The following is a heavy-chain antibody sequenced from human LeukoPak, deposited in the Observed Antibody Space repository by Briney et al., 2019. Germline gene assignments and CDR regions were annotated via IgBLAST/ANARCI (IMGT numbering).Heavy chain of an antibody. D-gene: IGHD5-24*01. Sequence: GASVKVSCKASGGTFSCYAISGVRQAPGQGLEWMGRIIPILGIANYAQKFQGRVTITADKSTSTAYMELSSLRSEDTAVYYCAREKEMATDYWGQGTLVTVSS. J-gene: IGHJ4*02. V-gene: IGHV1-69*04. CDR3: AREKEMATDY. CDR1: GGTFSCYA. CDR2: IIPILGIA.